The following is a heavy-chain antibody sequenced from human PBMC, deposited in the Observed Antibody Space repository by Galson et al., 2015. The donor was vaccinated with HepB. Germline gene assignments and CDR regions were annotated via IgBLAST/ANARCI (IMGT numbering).Heavy chain of an antibody. CDR2: MNPYTDNT. J-gene: IGHJ4*02. V-gene: IGHV1-8*01. CDR3: AIGLRVQGNTYFFDY. D-gene: IGHD3-10*01. CDR1: GYSLTSYE. Sequence: SVKVSCKASGYSLTSYEVNWVRQAPGQGLEWMGWMNPYTDNTAYAQNFQGRITMTRDTSIDTAYMTLSSLTSEDTAIYYCAIGLRVQGNTYFFDYWGQGTLLTVS.